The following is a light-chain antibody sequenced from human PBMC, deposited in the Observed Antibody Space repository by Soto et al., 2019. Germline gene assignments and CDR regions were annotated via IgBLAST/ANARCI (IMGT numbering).Light chain of an antibody. Sequence: DIQMTQSPSSLSASVGDRVTITCRASQGISNFLAWYQQKPGKVPKLLIYAASTLQSGVPSRFSGSGSGTDFTLTISSLQPEEVANYYCQKYNSAPSLTFGGGTKVEIK. J-gene: IGKJ4*01. V-gene: IGKV1-27*01. CDR1: QGISNF. CDR2: AAS. CDR3: QKYNSAPSLT.